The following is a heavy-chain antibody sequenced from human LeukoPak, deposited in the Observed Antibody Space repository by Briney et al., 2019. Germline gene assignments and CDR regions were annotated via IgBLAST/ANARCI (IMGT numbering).Heavy chain of an antibody. Sequence: PSETLSLTCTVSGGXINSYYCSWIRQPPGKGLEWIGYTYYSGSTNYNPSLKSRVTILVDTSRNQFSLKLTSVTAADTAMYYCARHGYNYASAFDLWGQGTMVTVSS. CDR2: TYYSGST. D-gene: IGHD5-18*01. CDR3: ARHGYNYASAFDL. V-gene: IGHV4-59*01. CDR1: GGXINSYY. J-gene: IGHJ3*01.